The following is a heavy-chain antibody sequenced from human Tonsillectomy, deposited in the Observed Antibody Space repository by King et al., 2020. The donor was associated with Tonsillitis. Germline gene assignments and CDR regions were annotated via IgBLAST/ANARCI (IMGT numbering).Heavy chain of an antibody. CDR1: GFSFDDYA. CDR3: TKYPDYYGSSPS. V-gene: IGHV3-9*01. CDR2: ISWNSGTI. D-gene: IGHD3-22*01. Sequence: VQLVESGGALVQPGRSLRLSCAASGFSFDDYAMHWVRQAPGRGLECVSGISWNSGTIGYADSVKGRITISRDNAKNVLYLQMTSLREKDTALYFCTKYPDYYGSSPSWRQGTLVTVSS. J-gene: IGHJ4*02.